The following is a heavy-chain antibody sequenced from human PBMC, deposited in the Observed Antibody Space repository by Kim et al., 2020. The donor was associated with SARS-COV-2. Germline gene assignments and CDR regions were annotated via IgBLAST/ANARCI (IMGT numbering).Heavy chain of an antibody. CDR3: ARELYDYVWGSYGGAFDI. V-gene: IGHV4-39*07. D-gene: IGHD3-16*01. J-gene: IGHJ3*02. Sequence: SETLSLTCTVSGGSISSSSYYWGWIRQPPGKGLEWIGSIYYSGSTYYNPSLKSRVNISVDTSKNQFSLKLSSVTAADTAVYYCARELYDYVWGSYGGAFDIWGQGTMVTVSS. CDR1: GGSISSSSYY. CDR2: IYYSGST.